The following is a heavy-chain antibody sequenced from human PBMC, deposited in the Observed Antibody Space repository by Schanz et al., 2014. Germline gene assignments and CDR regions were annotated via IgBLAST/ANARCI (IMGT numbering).Heavy chain of an antibody. V-gene: IGHV3-48*01. D-gene: IGHD2-15*01. CDR3: AKGMGYCSGGTCYGCYYYGLDV. CDR2: IDGKSTTV. Sequence: EVQLVESGGGLIQRGESLRLSCSASGFSFSSYSMNWVRQAPGKGLEWLSYIDGKSTTVYYADSVKGRFTISRDNSENTLYLQMNSLSADDAAVFYCAKGMGYCSGGTCYGCYYYGLDVWGQGTTVTVSS. CDR1: GFSFSSYS. J-gene: IGHJ6*02.